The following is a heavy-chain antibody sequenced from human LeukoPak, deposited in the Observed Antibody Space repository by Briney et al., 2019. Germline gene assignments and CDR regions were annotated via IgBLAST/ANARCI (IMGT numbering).Heavy chain of an antibody. Sequence: GGSLRLSRAASGFTFSSYAMSWVRQAPGKGLEWVSAISDSGGSTYCADSVKGRFTISRDNSKNTLYLQMNSLRAEDTAVYYCAKDSPRIAVAGILDYWGQGTLVTVSS. CDR2: ISDSGGST. V-gene: IGHV3-23*01. CDR3: AKDSPRIAVAGILDY. CDR1: GFTFSSYA. J-gene: IGHJ4*02. D-gene: IGHD6-19*01.